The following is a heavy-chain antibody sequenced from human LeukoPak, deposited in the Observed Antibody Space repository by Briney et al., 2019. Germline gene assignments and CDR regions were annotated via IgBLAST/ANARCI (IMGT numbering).Heavy chain of an antibody. D-gene: IGHD6-19*01. Sequence: GESLKISCKGSGYSFTSYWIGWVRQMPGKGLEWMGIIYPGDSDTRYSPSFQGQVTISADKSISTAYLQWSSLKASDTAMYYCARDAYSSGRYPEYFQHWGQGTLVTVSS. V-gene: IGHV5-51*01. CDR2: IYPGDSDT. J-gene: IGHJ1*01. CDR1: GYSFTSYW. CDR3: ARDAYSSGRYPEYFQH.